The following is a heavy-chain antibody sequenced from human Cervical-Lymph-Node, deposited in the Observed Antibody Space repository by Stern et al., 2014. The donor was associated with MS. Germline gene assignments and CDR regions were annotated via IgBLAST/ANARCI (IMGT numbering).Heavy chain of an antibody. J-gene: IGHJ4*02. CDR1: VFSLSTSGMC. CDR2: IAWYDDK. V-gene: IGHV2-70*01. Sequence: QVTLRDSGPALVKPTQTLTLTCTFSVFSLSTSGMCVSWIRQPPGQALEWLALIAWYDDKYYSTSLKTSLTISKDTSKNQVVLTMTNMDHVDTATYYWARTRVGGGHYFDYWGQGTLVTVSS. CDR3: ARTRVGGGHYFDY. D-gene: IGHD3-16*01.